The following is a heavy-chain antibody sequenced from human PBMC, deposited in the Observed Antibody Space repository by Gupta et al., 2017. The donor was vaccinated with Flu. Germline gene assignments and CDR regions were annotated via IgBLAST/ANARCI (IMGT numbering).Heavy chain of an antibody. CDR2: INPGNGNT. D-gene: IGHD2-8*02. Sequence: QVQLVPSGAEVKKPGASVKVSCRASGFFYRMHWARQAPGQRLEWMGWINPGNGNTKYSRKFQGRVSITRDTSASTTVMELSSLTSEDTAVYYCARGTDTGGLDFWGQGTLVTVSS. V-gene: IGHV1-3*01. CDR3: ARGTDTGGLDF. J-gene: IGHJ4*02. CDR1: GFFYR.